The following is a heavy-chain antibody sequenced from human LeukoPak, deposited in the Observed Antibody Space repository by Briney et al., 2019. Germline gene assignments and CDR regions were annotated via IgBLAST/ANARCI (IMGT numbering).Heavy chain of an antibody. CDR3: PKDGNDIVVVPAAITTPYYYYGMDV. V-gene: IGHV3-23*01. Sequence: GGSLRLSCAASGFTFSSYAMSWVRQAPGKGLEWVSAISGSGGSTYYADSVKGRFTISRDNSKNTLYLQMNSLRAEDTAVYYCPKDGNDIVVVPAAITTPYYYYGMDVWGQGTTVTVSS. D-gene: IGHD2-2*01. CDR2: ISGSGGST. CDR1: GFTFSSYA. J-gene: IGHJ6*02.